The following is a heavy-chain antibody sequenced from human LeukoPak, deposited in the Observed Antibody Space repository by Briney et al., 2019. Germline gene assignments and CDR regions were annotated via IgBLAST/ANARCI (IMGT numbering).Heavy chain of an antibody. J-gene: IGHJ4*02. CDR1: GFTVSSNY. V-gene: IGHV3-66*03. D-gene: IGHD1-26*01. CDR3: AREGVVGATANHYDS. Sequence: GGSLRLSCAASGFTVSSNYVSWVRQAPGKGVEGVSVMYSCGSTNYPDSVKGRFTISRDNSKNTLYLQMNSLRAEDTGVYYCAREGVVGATANHYDSWGEGALVTVSS. CDR2: MYSCGST.